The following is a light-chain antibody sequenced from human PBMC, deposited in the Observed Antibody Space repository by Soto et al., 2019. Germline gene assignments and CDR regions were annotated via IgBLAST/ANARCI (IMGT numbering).Light chain of an antibody. V-gene: IGKV4-1*01. CDR1: QSIFYSSNNKNY. CDR3: QQYYTSPTWT. J-gene: IGKJ1*01. CDR2: WAS. Sequence: DIVMTQSPDSLAVSLGERDTINCKSSQSIFYSSNNKNYLAWYQQKPGQPPKLLIYWASSRESGVPDRFSGSGSGTDFTLTISALQAEDVAVYYCQQYYTSPTWTFGQGTKVDIK.